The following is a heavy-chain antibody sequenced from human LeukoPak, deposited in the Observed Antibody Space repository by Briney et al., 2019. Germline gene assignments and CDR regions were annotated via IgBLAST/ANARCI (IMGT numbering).Heavy chain of an antibody. D-gene: IGHD2-21*02. CDR3: SRHEALPGDY. V-gene: IGHV3-73*01. CDR1: GFTCSGST. Sequence: GWSLTLSCAAAGFTCSGSTVHWVRQASGKGLDWVGHIRTKGNNYATAYAASVKGRFTISRDDSKNTAYLQMNSLKIEDTAVYYCSRHEALPGDYWGQGTLVTVSS. J-gene: IGHJ4*02. CDR2: IRTKGNNYAT.